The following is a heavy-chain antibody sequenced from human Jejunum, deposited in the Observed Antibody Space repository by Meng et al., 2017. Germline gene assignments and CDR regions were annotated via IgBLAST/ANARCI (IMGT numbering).Heavy chain of an antibody. CDR3: ARDTAGFGP. V-gene: IGHV4-39*07. D-gene: IGHD6-13*01. Sequence: QLPLQEAGLGIVNPSETLSLTCAVSGGSIRTAGYYWGWIRQSPGKGLEWIGSIFYSGTTYYNPSLKSRVTISIDTSKNQFSLKMNSVTAADTAVYYCARDTAGFGPWGQGTLVTVSS. CDR2: IFYSGTT. CDR1: GGSIRTAGYY. J-gene: IGHJ5*02.